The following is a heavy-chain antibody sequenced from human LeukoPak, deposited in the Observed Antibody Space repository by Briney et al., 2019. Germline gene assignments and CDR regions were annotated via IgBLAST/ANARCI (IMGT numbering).Heavy chain of an antibody. V-gene: IGHV4-38-2*02. Sequence: SETLSLTCTVSGYSISSGYYWGWIRQPPGKGLEWIGSIYHSGSTYYNPSLKSRVTISVDTSKNQFSLKLSSVTAADTAVYYCARGDYGGHFDYWGQGTLVTVSS. J-gene: IGHJ4*02. CDR2: IYHSGST. CDR1: GYSISSGYY. CDR3: ARGDYGGHFDY. D-gene: IGHD4-23*01.